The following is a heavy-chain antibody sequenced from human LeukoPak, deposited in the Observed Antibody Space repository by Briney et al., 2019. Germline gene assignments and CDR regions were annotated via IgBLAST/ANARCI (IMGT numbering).Heavy chain of an antibody. CDR2: INHSGST. Sequence: SETLSLTCAVYGGSFSGYYWSWIRQPPGKGLEWIGEINHSGSTDYNPSLKSRVTISVDTSKNQFSLKLSSVTAADTAVYYCARGPDWYSSSWYYFDYWGQGTLVTVSS. CDR1: GGSFSGYY. CDR3: ARGPDWYSSSWYYFDY. J-gene: IGHJ4*02. V-gene: IGHV4-34*01. D-gene: IGHD6-13*01.